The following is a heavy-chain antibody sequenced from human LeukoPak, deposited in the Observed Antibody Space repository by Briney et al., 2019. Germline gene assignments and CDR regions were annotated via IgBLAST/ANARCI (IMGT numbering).Heavy chain of an antibody. CDR3: ARQAGYTSRWSEY. CDR2: ISGSGGST. D-gene: IGHD6-13*01. CDR1: GFTFSSYA. Sequence: GGSLRLSCAASGFTFSSYAMSWVRQAPGKGLEWVSAISGSGGSTYYADSVKGRFTISRDNTKNSLYLQMNSLRAEDTALYYCARQAGYTSRWSEYWGQGTLVTVSS. V-gene: IGHV3-23*01. J-gene: IGHJ4*02.